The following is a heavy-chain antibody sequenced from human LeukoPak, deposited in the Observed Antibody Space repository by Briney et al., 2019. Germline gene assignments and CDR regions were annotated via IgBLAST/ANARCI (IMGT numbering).Heavy chain of an antibody. D-gene: IGHD3-22*01. CDR1: GGSISSYY. J-gene: IGHJ3*02. Sequence: SETLSLTCTVSGGSISSYYWSWIRQPPGKGLEWIGYTYYSGSTNYNPSLKSRVTISVDTSKNQFSLKLSSVTAADTAVYYCARSPVVMDAFDIWGQGTMVTVSS. CDR2: TYYSGST. V-gene: IGHV4-59*01. CDR3: ARSPVVMDAFDI.